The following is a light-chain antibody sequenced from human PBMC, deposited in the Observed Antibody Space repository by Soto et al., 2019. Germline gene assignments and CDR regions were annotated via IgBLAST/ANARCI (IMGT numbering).Light chain of an antibody. J-gene: IGKJ1*01. V-gene: IGKV1-27*01. Sequence: DIQMTQSPSSLSASVGDRVSIACRASQGISNYLAWYQQKPGKVPKLLIYAASTLQSGVPSRFSGSGSGTDFTLTISSLQPEDVATYYCQKSETFGQGTKVDIK. CDR1: QGISNY. CDR3: QKSET. CDR2: AAS.